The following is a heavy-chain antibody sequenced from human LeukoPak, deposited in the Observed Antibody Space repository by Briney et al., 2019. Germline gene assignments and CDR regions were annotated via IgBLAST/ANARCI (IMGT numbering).Heavy chain of an antibody. CDR1: GFTFSSYS. CDR2: ISSSSSYI. D-gene: IGHD5/OR15-5a*01. V-gene: IGHV3-21*01. CDR3: ARGGLRTPFDP. Sequence: GGSLRLSCAASGFTFSSYSMNWVRQAPGKGLEWVSSISSSSSYIYYADSVKGRFTISRDNAKNSLYLQMNSLRAEDTAVYYRARGGLRTPFDPWGQGTLVTVSS. J-gene: IGHJ5*02.